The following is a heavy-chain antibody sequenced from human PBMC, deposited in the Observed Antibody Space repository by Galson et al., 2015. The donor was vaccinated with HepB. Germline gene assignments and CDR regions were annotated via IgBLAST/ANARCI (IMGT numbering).Heavy chain of an antibody. Sequence: SLRLSCAASGFTFSSYGMHWVRQAPGKGLEWVAVISYDGSNKYYADSVKGRFTISRDNSKNTLYLQMNSLRAEDTAVYYCAKDWGVAVAGRHYYYYGMDVWGQGTTVTVSS. CDR3: AKDWGVAVAGRHYYYYGMDV. CDR1: GFTFSSYG. CDR2: ISYDGSNK. D-gene: IGHD6-19*01. V-gene: IGHV3-30*18. J-gene: IGHJ6*02.